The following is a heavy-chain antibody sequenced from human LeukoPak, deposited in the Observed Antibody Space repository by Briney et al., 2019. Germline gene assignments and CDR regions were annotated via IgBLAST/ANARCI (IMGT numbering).Heavy chain of an antibody. J-gene: IGHJ6*02. D-gene: IGHD6-25*01. V-gene: IGHV3-30*18. CDR2: ISYDGSNK. CDR3: ANSGYCYGMDV. CDR1: GFTFSSYG. Sequence: GGSLRLSCAASGFTFSSYGMHWVRQAPGKGLEWVAVISYDGSNKYYADSVKGRFTISRDNSKNTLYLQMNSLRAEDTAVYYCANSGYCYGMDVWGQGTTVTVSS.